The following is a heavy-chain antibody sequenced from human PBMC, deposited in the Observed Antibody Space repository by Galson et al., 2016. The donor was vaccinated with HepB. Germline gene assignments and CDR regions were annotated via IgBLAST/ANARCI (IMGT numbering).Heavy chain of an antibody. Sequence: LRLSCAASGFTFGDHAMSWVRQAPGKGLEWVGFIRSNPFGGTTEYAASVKGRFTIPRGDSKSIAYLQMNSLKTEDTAVYYCTRGPPQYYSDSSGYYLFVFWGRGTLVTVSS. CDR2: IRSNPFGGTT. CDR3: TRGPPQYYSDSSGYYLFVF. D-gene: IGHD3-22*01. CDR1: GFTFGDHA. J-gene: IGHJ4*02. V-gene: IGHV3-49*04.